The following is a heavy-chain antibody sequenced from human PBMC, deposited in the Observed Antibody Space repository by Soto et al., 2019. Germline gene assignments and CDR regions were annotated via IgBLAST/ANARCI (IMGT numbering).Heavy chain of an antibody. Sequence: GGSLRLSCAASGFTFSDYYMNWIRQAPGKGLEWVSYISSSGTTIFYADSVKGRFTISRDNAKNSLYLQMNSLRAEDTAVYYCATPRGAMTTYYWGQGTLVTVSS. D-gene: IGHD4-17*01. CDR1: GFTFSDYY. V-gene: IGHV3-11*01. CDR2: ISSSGTTI. CDR3: ATPRGAMTTYY. J-gene: IGHJ4*02.